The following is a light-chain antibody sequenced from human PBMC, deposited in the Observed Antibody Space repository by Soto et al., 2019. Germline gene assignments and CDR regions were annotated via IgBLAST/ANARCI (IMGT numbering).Light chain of an antibody. CDR1: QGISSY. Sequence: IQLTQSPSSLSASVGDRVTINCRASQGISSYLAWDQQKPGKAPKLLIFATSTLQSGVPSRFSGRGSGTDVTLTISRLKPEDLATYFCQQVNRYHLTFRTGTKVDIK. CDR3: QQVNRYHLT. V-gene: IGKV1-9*01. CDR2: ATS. J-gene: IGKJ3*01.